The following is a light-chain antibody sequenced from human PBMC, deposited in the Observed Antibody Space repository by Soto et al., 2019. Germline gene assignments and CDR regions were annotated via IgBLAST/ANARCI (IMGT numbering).Light chain of an antibody. Sequence: DIVLTQSPDTLSLSPGERVTLSCRASQSVRNNYLAWYQQKPGQAPRLLIYDAFNRATGIPARFSGSGSGTDFTLTITRLEPEDFAVYYCQQYGGSPRTFGQGTKVDIK. V-gene: IGKV3-20*01. CDR3: QQYGGSPRT. J-gene: IGKJ1*01. CDR2: DAF. CDR1: QSVRNNY.